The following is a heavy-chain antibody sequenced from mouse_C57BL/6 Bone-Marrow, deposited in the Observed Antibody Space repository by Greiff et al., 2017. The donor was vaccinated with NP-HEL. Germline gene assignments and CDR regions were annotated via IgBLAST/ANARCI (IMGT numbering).Heavy chain of an antibody. CDR1: GFTFSDYG. V-gene: IGHV5-17*01. D-gene: IGHD1-1*01. Sequence: DVMLVESGGGLVKPGGSLKLSCAASGFTFSDYGMHWVRQAPEKGLEWVAYTSSGSSTIYYADTVKGRFTISRDNAKNTLFLQMTSLRSEDTAMYYCARRYYFDYWGQGTTLTVSS. CDR3: ARRYYFDY. J-gene: IGHJ2*01. CDR2: TSSGSSTI.